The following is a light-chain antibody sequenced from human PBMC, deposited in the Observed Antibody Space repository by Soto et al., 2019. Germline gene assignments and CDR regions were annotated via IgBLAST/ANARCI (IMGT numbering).Light chain of an antibody. V-gene: IGLV2-14*03. J-gene: IGLJ2*01. CDR3: SSFAGSRVLV. CDR1: SSDVGAYNY. CDR2: EVS. Sequence: QSDLTQPASVSGSPGQSITISCTGTSSDVGAYNYVSWYQQHPGKAPKLIIYEVSDRPSGVSNRFSGSKSGNTASLTISGLQAEDEADYYCSSFAGSRVLVLGGGTKVTDL.